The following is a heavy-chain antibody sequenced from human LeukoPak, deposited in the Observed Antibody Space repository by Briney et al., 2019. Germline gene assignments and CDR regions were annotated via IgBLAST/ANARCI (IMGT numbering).Heavy chain of an antibody. CDR2: VYHSGST. J-gene: IGHJ4*02. CDR1: GDSISSNNW. D-gene: IGHD3-10*01. Sequence: SETLSLTCTVSGDSISSNNWWSWVRQPPGKGLEWIGEVYHSGSTNYNPSLTSRVIIPVDKSKNQFSLNLSSVTAADTAVYYCARVTHYYGSGAWYYFDYWGQGTLVTVSS. V-gene: IGHV4-4*02. CDR3: ARVTHYYGSGAWYYFDY.